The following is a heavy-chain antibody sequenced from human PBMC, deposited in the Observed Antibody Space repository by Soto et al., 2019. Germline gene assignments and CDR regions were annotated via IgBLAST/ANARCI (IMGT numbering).Heavy chain of an antibody. CDR3: ARVGEQQLVYYYYYGMDV. Sequence: QVQLVQSGAEVKKPGASVKVSCKASGYTFTSYGISWVRQAPGQGLEWTGWISAYNGNTNYAQKLQGRVTMTTDTSTSTAYMEPRSLRSDDTAVYYCARVGEQQLVYYYYYGMDVWGQGTTVTVSS. D-gene: IGHD6-13*01. V-gene: IGHV1-18*01. CDR1: GYTFTSYG. J-gene: IGHJ6*02. CDR2: ISAYNGNT.